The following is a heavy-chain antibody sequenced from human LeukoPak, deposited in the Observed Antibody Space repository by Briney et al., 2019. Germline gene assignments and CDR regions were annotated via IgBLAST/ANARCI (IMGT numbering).Heavy chain of an antibody. Sequence: PGGSLRLSCAASGFTFSSYAMSWVRQAPGKGLEWVSAISGSGGSTYYADSVKGRFTISRDNSKNTLYLQMNSLRAEDTAVYYCAKTCKIKNYYYYYGMDVWGQGTTVTVSS. CDR3: AKTCKIKNYYYYYGMDV. V-gene: IGHV3-23*01. CDR2: ISGSGGST. CDR1: GFTFSSYA. J-gene: IGHJ6*02.